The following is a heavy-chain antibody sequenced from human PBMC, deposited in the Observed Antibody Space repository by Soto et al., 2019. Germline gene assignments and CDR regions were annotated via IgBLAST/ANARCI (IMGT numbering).Heavy chain of an antibody. CDR1: GFIFSSYW. V-gene: IGHV3-74*01. J-gene: IGHJ4*02. CDR3: VRTSLVVAAATPEDY. CDR2: INSDGSST. Sequence: EVQLVESGGGLVQPGGSLSVSCAASGFIFSSYWMHWVRQAPGNGLVWVSRINSDGSSTSYADSVKGRFTISRDNAKNTLYLQMNSLRAEDTAVYYCVRTSLVVAAATPEDYWGQGTLVTVSS. D-gene: IGHD2-15*01.